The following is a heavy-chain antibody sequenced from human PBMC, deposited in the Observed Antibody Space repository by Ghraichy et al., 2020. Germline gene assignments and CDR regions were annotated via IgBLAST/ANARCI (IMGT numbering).Heavy chain of an antibody. V-gene: IGHV1-2*02. CDR2: INPNSGGT. CDR3: ASGPRWELLGDLYYFDY. Sequence: ASVKVSCKASGYTFTGYYMHWVRQAPGQGLEWMGWINPNSGGTNYAQKFQGRVTMTRDTSISTAYMELSRLRSDDTAVYYCASGPRWELLGDLYYFDYWGQGTLVTVSS. J-gene: IGHJ4*02. D-gene: IGHD1-26*01. CDR1: GYTFTGYY.